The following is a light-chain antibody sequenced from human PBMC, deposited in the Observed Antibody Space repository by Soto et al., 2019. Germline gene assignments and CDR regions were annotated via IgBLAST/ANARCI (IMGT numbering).Light chain of an antibody. CDR1: HSISSTY. V-gene: IGKV3-20*01. CDR2: GAS. CDR3: QQYGSSPRT. J-gene: IGKJ1*01. Sequence: TQSPATLSLSPGERATLSCRASHSISSTYLAWYQQKPGQAPRLLIYGASSRATGIPDRFSGSGSGTEFTLTISRLEPEDFAVFYCQQYGSSPRTFGQGAMVDIK.